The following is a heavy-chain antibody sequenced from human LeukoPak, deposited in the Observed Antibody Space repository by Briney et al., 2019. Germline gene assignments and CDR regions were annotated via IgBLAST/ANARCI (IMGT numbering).Heavy chain of an antibody. V-gene: IGHV1-18*01. D-gene: IGHD2-2*01. CDR2: ISAYNGNT. Sequence: ASVKVSCKASGYTFTSYGISWVRQAPGQGLEWMGWISAYNGNTNYAQKLQGRVTMATDTSTSTAYMELRSLRSDDTAVYYCARDSCSSTSCYLVYYYMDVWGKGTTVTVSS. CDR3: ARDSCSSTSCYLVYYYMDV. CDR1: GYTFTSYG. J-gene: IGHJ6*03.